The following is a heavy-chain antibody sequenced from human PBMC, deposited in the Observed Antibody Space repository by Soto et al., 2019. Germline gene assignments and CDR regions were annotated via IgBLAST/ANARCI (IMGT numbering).Heavy chain of an antibody. V-gene: IGHV4-59*01. CDR1: GGSINSYY. J-gene: IGHJ5*02. D-gene: IGHD3-22*01. Sequence: SETLSLTCSVSGGSINSYYWGWIRQPPGKGLEWIGYISYTGSTDYSPSLKSRVTISVDKSKNQFSLKLRSVTAADTAVYYCARQYYYDSSGSYETYNWFDPWGQGTLVTXSS. CDR3: ARQYYYDSSGSYETYNWFDP. CDR2: ISYTGST.